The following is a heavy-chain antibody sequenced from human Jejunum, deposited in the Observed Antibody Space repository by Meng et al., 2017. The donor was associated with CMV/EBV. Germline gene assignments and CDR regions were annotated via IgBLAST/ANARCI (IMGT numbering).Heavy chain of an antibody. Sequence: MSGVRQAPGKGLEWVANIKEDGSEKYYVDAVKGRFTVSRDNAKNTLELQMNSLRGEDTAVHYCARDRWAGYCTGTSCQGVYYGMDVWGQGTTVTVSS. D-gene: IGHD2-8*02. V-gene: IGHV3-7*01. J-gene: IGHJ6*02. CDR3: ARDRWAGYCTGTSCQGVYYGMDV. CDR2: IKEDGSEK.